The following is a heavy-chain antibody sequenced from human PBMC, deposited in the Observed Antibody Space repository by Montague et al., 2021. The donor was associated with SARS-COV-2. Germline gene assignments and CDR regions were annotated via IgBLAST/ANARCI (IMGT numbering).Heavy chain of an antibody. V-gene: IGHV4-59*13. D-gene: IGHD6-13*01. CDR1: GGSISSYF. CDR3: ARDGDSSSWYWFDP. J-gene: IGHJ5*02. Sequence: SETRSLTCTVSGGSISSYFWSWIRQPPGKGLEWIGYIHYSGSTNYNPSLKSRVTISVDTSKNQFSLKLRSVTAVDTAVYYCARDGDSSSWYWFDPWGQGTLVTVSS. CDR2: IHYSGST.